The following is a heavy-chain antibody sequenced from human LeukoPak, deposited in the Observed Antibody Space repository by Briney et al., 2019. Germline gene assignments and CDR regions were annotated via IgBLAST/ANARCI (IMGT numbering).Heavy chain of an antibody. Sequence: GGSLSFSCAASGLTFSSYSINWVRKAPGKGREWVSSISSSSSYIYYADSVKGRFTISRDNAKNSLYLQMNSLRAEDTAVYYCASWELRARWAFDIWGQGTMVTVSS. CDR2: ISSSSSYI. J-gene: IGHJ3*02. V-gene: IGHV3-21*01. D-gene: IGHD1-26*01. CDR3: ASWELRARWAFDI. CDR1: GLTFSSYS.